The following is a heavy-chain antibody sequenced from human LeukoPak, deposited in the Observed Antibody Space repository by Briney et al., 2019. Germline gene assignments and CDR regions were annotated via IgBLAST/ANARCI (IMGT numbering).Heavy chain of an antibody. Sequence: TLSLTCTVSGGSISSGDCYWSWIRQPPGKGLEWIGYIYYSGSSYYNASLRSRVTISVDTSKNQFSLKLSSVTAADTAVYYCARDSNGDYGFDPWGQGTLVTVSS. D-gene: IGHD4-17*01. CDR1: GGSISSGDCY. J-gene: IGHJ5*02. CDR2: IYYSGSS. V-gene: IGHV4-30-4*01. CDR3: ARDSNGDYGFDP.